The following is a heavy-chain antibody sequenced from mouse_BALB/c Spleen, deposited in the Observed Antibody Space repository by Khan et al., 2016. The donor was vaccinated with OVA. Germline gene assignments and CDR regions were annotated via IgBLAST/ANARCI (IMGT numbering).Heavy chain of an antibody. D-gene: IGHD1-1*01. CDR2: ISYSGNT. V-gene: IGHV3-2*02. Sequence: LQQSGPGLVKPSQSLSLTCTVTGYSIASDYAWNWIRQFPGNKLEWMGFISYSGNTNYNPSLKSRISITRDTSKNQFFLQLNSVTSEDTATYYCARVYGGDFDYWGQGTTLTGSS. CDR1: GYSIASDYA. J-gene: IGHJ2*01. CDR3: ARVYGGDFDY.